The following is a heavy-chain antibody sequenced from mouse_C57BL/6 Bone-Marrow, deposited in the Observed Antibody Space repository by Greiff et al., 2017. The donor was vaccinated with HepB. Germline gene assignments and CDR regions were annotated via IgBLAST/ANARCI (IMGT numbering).Heavy chain of an antibody. D-gene: IGHD2-3*01. J-gene: IGHJ1*03. CDR1: GFTFSSYA. CDR2: ISDGGSYT. Sequence: EVKLVESGGGLVKPGGSLKLSCAASGFTFSSYAMSWVRQTPEKRLEWVATISDGGSYTYYPDNVKGRFTISRDNDKNNLYLQMSHLKSVDTAMYCCARGGFYDGYYWYFDVWGTGTTVTVSS. V-gene: IGHV5-4*03. CDR3: ARGGFYDGYYWYFDV.